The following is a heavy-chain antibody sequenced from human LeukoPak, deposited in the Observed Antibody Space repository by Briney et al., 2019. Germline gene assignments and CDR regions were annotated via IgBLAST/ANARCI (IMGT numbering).Heavy chain of an antibody. J-gene: IGHJ4*02. V-gene: IGHV3-7*01. D-gene: IGHD6-6*01. CDR2: IKQDGSEK. CDR3: ARESFAARWD. Sequence: GGSLRLSCGASGFTFSSFGMHWVRQAPGKGLEWVANIKQDGSEKYYVDSVKGRFTISRDNAKNSLYLQMNSLRAEDTAVYYCARESFAARWDWGQGTLVTVSS. CDR1: GFTFSSFG.